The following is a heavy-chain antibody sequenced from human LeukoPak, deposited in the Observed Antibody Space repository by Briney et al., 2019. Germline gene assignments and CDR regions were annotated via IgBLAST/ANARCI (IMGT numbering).Heavy chain of an antibody. CDR2: IYYSGSA. V-gene: IGHV4-39*01. D-gene: IGHD1-26*01. Sequence: SETLSLTCTVSGGSIISSAYSWGWIRQPPGKGLEYIGNIYYSGSAYYNPSLKSRVTLSVDTSNNQFSLRLTSVAAADTAVYYCATLAGESWGQGTLVTVSS. CDR3: ATLAGES. CDR1: GGSIISSAYS. J-gene: IGHJ5*02.